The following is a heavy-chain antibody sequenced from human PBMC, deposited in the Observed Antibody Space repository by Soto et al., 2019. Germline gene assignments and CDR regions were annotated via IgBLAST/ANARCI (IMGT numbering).Heavy chain of an antibody. J-gene: IGHJ6*02. Sequence: SETLSLTCTVSGGSISGYYWIWIRQPPGKGLEWIGCIYYSGSTNYNPSLKSRLTISVDTSKNQFSLRLSSVTAADTAVYYCARGNVEKQLILDYYGMDVWGQGTTVTVSS. D-gene: IGHD1-1*01. V-gene: IGHV4-59*01. CDR2: IYYSGST. CDR3: ARGNVEKQLILDYYGMDV. CDR1: GGSISGYY.